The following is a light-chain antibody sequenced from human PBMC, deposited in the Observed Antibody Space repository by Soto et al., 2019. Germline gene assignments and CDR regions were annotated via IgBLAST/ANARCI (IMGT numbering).Light chain of an antibody. CDR3: QQYTSFYT. Sequence: DIQMTQSPSTLSASVGDRVTITCRASQSISSWLAWYQQKPGKAPKLLIYKASSLESGVPSRFSGSGSGTEFTLTISRLQPDHFATYYCQQYTSFYTFGGGTKVEIK. J-gene: IGKJ4*01. CDR1: QSISSW. CDR2: KAS. V-gene: IGKV1-5*03.